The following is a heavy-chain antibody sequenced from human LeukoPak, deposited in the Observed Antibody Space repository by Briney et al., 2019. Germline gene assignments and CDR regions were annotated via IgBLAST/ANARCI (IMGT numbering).Heavy chain of an antibody. CDR3: AREAYGDQVDY. CDR2: ISSSSSTI. V-gene: IGHV3-48*01. J-gene: IGHJ4*02. D-gene: IGHD4-17*01. CDR1: AFTFSSDS. Sequence: GGSLTLSCAPSAFTFSSDSTNWVRHAPGKGLEWVSYISSSSSTIYYADSVKGRFTISRDNAKNSLYLQMNSLRAEDTAVYYCAREAYGDQVDYWGQGTLVTVSS.